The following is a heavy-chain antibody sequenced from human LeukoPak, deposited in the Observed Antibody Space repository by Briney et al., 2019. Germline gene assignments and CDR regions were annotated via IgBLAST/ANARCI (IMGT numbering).Heavy chain of an antibody. CDR2: IYSGGST. Sequence: PVGSLRLSCAPSRFSASNDYMSSVRQAPGKGLGWVSVIYSGGSTFYADSVKGRFTISRDNSKNTLYLQMNSLRTEDTAVYYCASDSYSPEYFQHWGQGTMVTVSS. J-gene: IGHJ1*01. V-gene: IGHV3-66*01. CDR3: ASDSYSPEYFQH. D-gene: IGHD2-15*01. CDR1: RFSASNDY.